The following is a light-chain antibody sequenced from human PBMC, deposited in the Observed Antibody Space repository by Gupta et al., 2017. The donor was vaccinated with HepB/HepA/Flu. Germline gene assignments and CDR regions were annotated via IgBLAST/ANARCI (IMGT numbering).Light chain of an antibody. CDR3: RQHNTYPLT. CDR2: NTF. Sequence: DIQTTQSPSSLSASVGDRVTITCRASRGIGNDLGWFQQKPGKAPERLIYNTFTLQSGVPPRFSGRGSGTEFTLTISSLQPEDFATYYCRQHNTYPLTFGGGTKVEIK. CDR1: RGIGND. J-gene: IGKJ4*01. V-gene: IGKV1-17*01.